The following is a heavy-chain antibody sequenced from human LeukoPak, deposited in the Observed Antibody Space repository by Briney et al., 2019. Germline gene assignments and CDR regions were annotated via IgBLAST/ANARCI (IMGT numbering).Heavy chain of an antibody. Sequence: GGSLRLSCAASAFTFSSYGMHWVRQAPGKGLEWVAFIRYDGSNKYYADSVKGRFTISRDNSKNTLYPQMNSLRAEDTAVYYCVKDSASGYDMTFDYWGQGTLVTVSS. V-gene: IGHV3-30*02. CDR1: AFTFSSYG. CDR2: IRYDGSNK. D-gene: IGHD5-12*01. J-gene: IGHJ4*02. CDR3: VKDSASGYDMTFDY.